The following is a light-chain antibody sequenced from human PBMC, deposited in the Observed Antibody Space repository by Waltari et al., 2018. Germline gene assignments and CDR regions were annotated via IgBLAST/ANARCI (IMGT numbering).Light chain of an antibody. V-gene: IGLV2-23*02. CDR3: CSYAGSTTYV. CDR1: SSDVGSYNI. CDR2: EVS. Sequence: QSALTQPASVSGSPGQSITISCTGTSSDVGSYNIVSWYQQHPGKAPKLMIYEVSKRPSVVSNRFSGSKSGNTASLTISGLQAEDEADYYCCSYAGSTTYVFGTGTKVTVL. J-gene: IGLJ1*01.